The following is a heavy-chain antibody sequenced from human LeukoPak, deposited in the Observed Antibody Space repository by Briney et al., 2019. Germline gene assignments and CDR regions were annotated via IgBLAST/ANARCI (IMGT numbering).Heavy chain of an antibody. J-gene: IGHJ4*02. CDR2: INHSGST. CDR3: ARESDYGGNSDY. Sequence: SETLSLTCAVYGGSFSGYYWSWIRQPPGKGLEWIGEINHSGSTNYNPSLKSRVTISVDTSKNQFSLKLGSVTAADTAVYYCARESDYGGNSDYWGQGTLVTVSS. D-gene: IGHD4-17*01. CDR1: GGSFSGYY. V-gene: IGHV4-34*01.